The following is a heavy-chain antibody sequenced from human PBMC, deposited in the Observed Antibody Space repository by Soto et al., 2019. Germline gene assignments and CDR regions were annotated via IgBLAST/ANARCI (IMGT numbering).Heavy chain of an antibody. D-gene: IGHD5-18*01. J-gene: IGHJ6*02. CDR2: INHSGST. CDR1: GGSFSGYY. CDR3: ARGKGGTAMVYYYYHGMDV. Sequence: LSLTCAVYGGSFSGYYWSWIRQPPGKGLEWVGEINHSGSTNYNPSLKSRVTISVDTSKNQFSLKLSSVTAADTAVYYCARGKGGTAMVYYYYHGMDVWGQGTTVTVS. V-gene: IGHV4-34*01.